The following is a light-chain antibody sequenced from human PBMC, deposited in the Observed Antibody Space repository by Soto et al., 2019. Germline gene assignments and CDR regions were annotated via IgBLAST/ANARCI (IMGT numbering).Light chain of an antibody. Sequence: ESVLTQSPGALSLSPGESATLSCRASQSVSNTHVAWYQQRPGQAPRLLIYDASRRDIGVPDRFSGSGSGTDFTLTISGLEPEDFAVYFCHQYGTSPQTFGQGTKVDIK. CDR3: HQYGTSPQT. CDR1: QSVSNTH. J-gene: IGKJ1*01. CDR2: DAS. V-gene: IGKV3-20*01.